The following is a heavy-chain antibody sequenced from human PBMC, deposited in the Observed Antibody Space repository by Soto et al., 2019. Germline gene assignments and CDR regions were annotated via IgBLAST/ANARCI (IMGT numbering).Heavy chain of an antibody. V-gene: IGHV4-31*03. J-gene: IGHJ4*02. Sequence: PSETLSLTCTVSGGSISSGGYYWSWIRQHPGKGLEWIGYIYYSGSTYYNPSLKSRVTISVDTSKNQFSLKLSSVTAADTAVYYCARFSYESHLANFDYWGQGTLVTSPQ. D-gene: IGHD5-12*01. CDR1: GGSISSGGYY. CDR2: IYYSGST. CDR3: ARFSYESHLANFDY.